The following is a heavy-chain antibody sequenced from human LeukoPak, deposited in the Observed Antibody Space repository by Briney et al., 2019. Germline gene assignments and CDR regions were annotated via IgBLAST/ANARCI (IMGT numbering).Heavy chain of an antibody. J-gene: IGHJ4*02. CDR2: IYDTGST. D-gene: IGHD1-26*01. V-gene: IGHV4-59*08. CDR1: GGSISSYY. CDR3: ARHRGGRFSGSYFDY. Sequence: SSETLSLTCTVSGGSISSYYWSWIRQSPGKGLEWIGYIYDTGSTNYNPSLKSRVTMSVDTSKNQFSLKLSSVTAADTAVYYCARHRGGRFSGSYFDYWGQGTLVTVSS.